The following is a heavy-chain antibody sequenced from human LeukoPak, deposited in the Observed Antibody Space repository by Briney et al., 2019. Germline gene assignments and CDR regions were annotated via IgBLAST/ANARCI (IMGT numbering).Heavy chain of an antibody. CDR3: AKDLGPLLVGGMDV. J-gene: IGHJ6*02. CDR2: ISYDGSNK. V-gene: IGHV3-30*18. Sequence: GGSLRLSCAASGLTFSSYAMSWVRQAPGKGLEWVAVISYDGSNKYYADSVKGRFTISRDNSKNTLYLQMNSLRAEDTAVYYCAKDLGPLLVGGMDVWGQGTTVTVSS. CDR1: GLTFSSYA. D-gene: IGHD2-15*01.